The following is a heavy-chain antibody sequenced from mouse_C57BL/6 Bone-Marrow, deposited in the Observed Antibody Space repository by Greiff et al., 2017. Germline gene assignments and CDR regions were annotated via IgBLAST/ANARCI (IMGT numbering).Heavy chain of an antibody. V-gene: IGHV1-52*01. CDR1: GYTFTSYW. Sequence: LQQPGAELVRPGSSVKLSCKASGYTFTSYWMHWVKQRPIQGLEWIGNIDPSDSETHYNQKFKDKATLTVDKSSSTAYMQLSSLTSEDSAVYYCARWGGLRRSYYYAMDYWGQGTSVTVSS. CDR3: ARWGGLRRSYYYAMDY. J-gene: IGHJ4*01. CDR2: IDPSDSET. D-gene: IGHD2-4*01.